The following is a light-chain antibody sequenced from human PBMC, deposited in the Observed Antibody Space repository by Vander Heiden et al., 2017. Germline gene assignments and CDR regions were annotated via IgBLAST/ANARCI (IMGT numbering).Light chain of an antibody. V-gene: IGKV3-15*01. CDR3: QQYQDWPFT. CDR1: QNIDTN. CDR2: PAS. Sequence: ASTLAASAGERATLTCRASQNIDTNLDWYQQKPGQAPRLLIYPASTMATDVPARFSGSGSGTDFTLTINSLQSEDFVVYYCQQYQDWPFTFGQGTKPEI. J-gene: IGKJ2*01.